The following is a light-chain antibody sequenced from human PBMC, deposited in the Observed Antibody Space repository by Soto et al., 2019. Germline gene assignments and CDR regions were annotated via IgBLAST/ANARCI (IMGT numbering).Light chain of an antibody. J-gene: IGKJ2*01. CDR2: AAS. CDR1: QGISSY. V-gene: IGKV1D-8*03. Sequence: VIWRNQSTSLLSASTGDRVTISCRMSQGISSYLAWYQQKPGTAPELLIYAASTLQSGVPSRFSGSGSGTDFTLTISSPQHEDFAIYDGQQSHSMTYTFGPGTKVDIK. CDR3: QQSHSMTYT.